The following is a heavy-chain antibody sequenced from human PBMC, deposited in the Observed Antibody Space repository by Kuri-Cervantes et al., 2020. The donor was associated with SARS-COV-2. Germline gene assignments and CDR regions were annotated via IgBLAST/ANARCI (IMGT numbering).Heavy chain of an antibody. CDR1: GFTFSSYS. D-gene: IGHD3-3*01. J-gene: IGHJ5*02. CDR3: AREVWGLNYDFWSGCYPGWFDP. V-gene: IGHV3-48*01. Sequence: GESLKISCAASGFTFSSYSMNWVRQAPGKGLEWVSYISSSSSTIYYADSVKGRFTSSRDNAKNSLYLQMNSLRSEDTAVYYCAREVWGLNYDFWSGCYPGWFDPWGQGTLVTVSS. CDR2: ISSSSSTI.